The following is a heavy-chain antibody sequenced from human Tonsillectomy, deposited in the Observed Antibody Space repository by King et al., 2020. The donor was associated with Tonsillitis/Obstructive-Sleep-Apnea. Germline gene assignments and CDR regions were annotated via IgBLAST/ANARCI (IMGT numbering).Heavy chain of an antibody. D-gene: IGHD3-16*01. CDR2: IYPGDSHT. CDR3: GRRERGRGEDTEDGQN. V-gene: IGHV5-51*01. J-gene: IGHJ1*01. CDR1: GYLFHIYL. Sequence: PLVPSVAAVQQPWASLKISCQASGYLFHIYLIGCVRQMPGKGLEWMGIIYPGDSHTRYSLSFQGQVTISADKSISTVYLQWSRLKASDTAMEEGGRRERGRGEDTEDGQNGGKGTMGT.